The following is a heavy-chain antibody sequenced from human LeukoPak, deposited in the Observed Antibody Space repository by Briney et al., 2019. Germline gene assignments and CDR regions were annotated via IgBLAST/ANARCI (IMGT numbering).Heavy chain of an antibody. CDR2: IYYSGST. CDR3: ARGYDSSGYYPRHSNWFDP. V-gene: IGHV4-39*07. J-gene: IGHJ5*02. Sequence: SETLSLTCTVSGGSISSSSYYWGWIRQPPGKGLEWIGSIYYSGSTYYNPSLKSRVTISVYTSKNQFSLKLSSVTAADPAVYYCARGYDSSGYYPRHSNWFDPWGQGTLVTVSS. CDR1: GGSISSSSYY. D-gene: IGHD3-22*01.